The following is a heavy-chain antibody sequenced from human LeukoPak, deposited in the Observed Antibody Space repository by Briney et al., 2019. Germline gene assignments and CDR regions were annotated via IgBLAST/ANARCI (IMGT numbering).Heavy chain of an antibody. D-gene: IGHD3-9*01. CDR3: VGGGYDIYYYYGMDV. V-gene: IGHV1-8*01. CDR1: GYTFTSYD. CDR2: MNPNSGNT. J-gene: IGHJ6*02. Sequence: GASVKVSCKASGYTFTSYDINWVRQATGQGLEWMGWMNPNSGNTGYAQKFQGRVTMTRNTSISTAYMELSSLRSEDTAVYYSVGGGYDIYYYYGMDVWGQGTTVTVSS.